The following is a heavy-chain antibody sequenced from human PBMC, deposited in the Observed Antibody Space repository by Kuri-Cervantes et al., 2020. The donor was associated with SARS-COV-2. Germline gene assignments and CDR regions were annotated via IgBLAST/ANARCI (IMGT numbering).Heavy chain of an antibody. D-gene: IGHD4-17*01. J-gene: IGHJ4*02. CDR1: GFTFSSYG. Sequence: GESLKISCAASGFTFSSYGMHWVCQAPGKGLEWVAFIRYDGSNKYYADSVKGRFTISRDNSKNTLYLQMNGPRAEDTAVYYCARDWNGDYVFDYWGQGTLVTVSS. CDR3: ARDWNGDYVFDY. V-gene: IGHV3-30*02. CDR2: IRYDGSNK.